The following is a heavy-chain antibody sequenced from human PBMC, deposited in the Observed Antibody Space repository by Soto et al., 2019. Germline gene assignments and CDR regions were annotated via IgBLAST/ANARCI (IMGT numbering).Heavy chain of an antibody. CDR3: GRGGTSTTYWGLFYN. CDR2: LNPNGTFT. CDR1: GFTFSGYW. D-gene: IGHD7-27*01. Sequence: EVQLVESGGGLVQPGGSLRLSCAGSGFTFSGYWMHWVRQPPGKGPVWVSRLNPNGTFTTNPDSVNGRFTISRDNPKNTVYLQMNSLRADGTAVYFWGRGGTSTTYWGLFYNWGQGTLVTVSS. J-gene: IGHJ4*02. V-gene: IGHV3-74*01.